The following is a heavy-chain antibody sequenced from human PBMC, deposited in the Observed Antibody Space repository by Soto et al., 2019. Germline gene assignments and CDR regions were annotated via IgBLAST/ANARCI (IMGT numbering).Heavy chain of an antibody. J-gene: IGHJ4*02. CDR1: GGTFSSYA. Sequence: QVQLVQSGAEVKKPGSSVKVSCKASGGTFSSYAISWVRQAPGQGLEWMGGIIPIFGTANYAQKFQGRVTITADESTSTAYMELSSLISEDTAVYYCARGDWNYASPVFEYWGQGTLVTVSS. V-gene: IGHV1-69*01. CDR3: ARGDWNYASPVFEY. D-gene: IGHD1-7*01. CDR2: IIPIFGTA.